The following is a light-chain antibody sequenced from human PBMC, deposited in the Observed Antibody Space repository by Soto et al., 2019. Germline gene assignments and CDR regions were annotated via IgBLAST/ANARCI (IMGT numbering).Light chain of an antibody. CDR1: QSVSSN. CDR2: GAS. Sequence: EIVMTQSPATLSVSPGERATLSCRASQSVSSNLAWYQQKPGQAPRLLIYGASTRATGIPARFSGSGSGTEFTLTISSLQSEDFAVYYCQQYNNWPKITFGQGTRLEIX. V-gene: IGKV3-15*01. CDR3: QQYNNWPKIT. J-gene: IGKJ5*01.